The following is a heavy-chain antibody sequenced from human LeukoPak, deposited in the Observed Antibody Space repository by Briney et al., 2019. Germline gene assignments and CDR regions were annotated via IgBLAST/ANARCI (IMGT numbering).Heavy chain of an antibody. Sequence: SETLSLTCTVSGGSISSYYWSWIRQPPGKGLEWIGYIYYSGSTNYNPSLKSRVTISVDTSKNQFSLKLSSVTAADMAVYYCARADNQIAAFVWFDPWGQGTLVTVSS. CDR2: IYYSGST. D-gene: IGHD6-6*01. CDR1: GGSISSYY. V-gene: IGHV4-59*01. J-gene: IGHJ5*02. CDR3: ARADNQIAAFVWFDP.